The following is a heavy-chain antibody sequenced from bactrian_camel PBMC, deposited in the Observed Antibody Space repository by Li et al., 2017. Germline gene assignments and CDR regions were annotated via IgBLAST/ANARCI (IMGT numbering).Heavy chain of an antibody. CDR1: GFTWTQCA. CDR2: IYTGGAGT. Sequence: HVQLVESGGGLAQPGGSLRLSCTAPGFTWTQCAMNWYRQAPGKEREAVAFIYTGGAGTCYADSVKGRFTISRDNAKSTLYLQLSNVGPGDTATYYCAKAFYALSESYHVKGQGTQVTVS. J-gene: IGHJ4*01. D-gene: IGHD1*01. V-gene: IGHV3S1*01.